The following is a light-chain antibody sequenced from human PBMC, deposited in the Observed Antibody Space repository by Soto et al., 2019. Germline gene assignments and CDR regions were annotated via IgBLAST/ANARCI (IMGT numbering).Light chain of an antibody. Sequence: QSVLTQPASVSGSPGQSISVSCTGSSGDVGSYKYVSWYQQHPGKAPKLIIYEVNKRPSGVSDRFSGSKSGNTASLTISGLQAEDEADYYCSSYTITSPLVIFGGGTKLTVL. V-gene: IGLV2-14*01. CDR2: EVN. CDR3: SSYTITSPLVI. CDR1: SGDVGSYKY. J-gene: IGLJ2*01.